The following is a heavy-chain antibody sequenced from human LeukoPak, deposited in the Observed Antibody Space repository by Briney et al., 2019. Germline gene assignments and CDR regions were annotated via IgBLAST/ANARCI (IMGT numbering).Heavy chain of an antibody. CDR3: AREARYESSGYYFDF. D-gene: IGHD3-22*01. V-gene: IGHV3-33*01. Sequence: GGSLRLSCEASGFTFSSKGMHWVRQAPGKGLEWVAAIWYDGSSKYYSDSVKGRFTISRDNSKNTLYLQMTSLRAEDTAVYYCAREARYESSGYYFDFWGQGTQVTVSS. CDR1: GFTFSSKG. J-gene: IGHJ4*02. CDR2: IWYDGSSK.